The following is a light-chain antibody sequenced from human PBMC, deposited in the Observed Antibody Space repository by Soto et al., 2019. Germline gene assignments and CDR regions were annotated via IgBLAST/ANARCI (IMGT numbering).Light chain of an antibody. CDR3: MQALQTPWT. CDR2: LCY. V-gene: IGKV2-28*01. CDR1: QSLLHSNGYNY. J-gene: IGKJ1*01. Sequence: DIVMTQSPLSLPVTPGEPASISCRSSQSLLHSNGYNYLDWYLQKPGQSPQLLIYLCYNRASGVPERFSGSGLGNEFTLKISRVEAEDVGVYYCMQALQTPWTFGQGTKVEIK.